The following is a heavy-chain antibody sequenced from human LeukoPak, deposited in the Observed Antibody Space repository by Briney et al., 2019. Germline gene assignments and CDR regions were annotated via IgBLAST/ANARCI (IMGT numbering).Heavy chain of an antibody. D-gene: IGHD1-26*01. V-gene: IGHV4-59*01. J-gene: IGHJ4*02. CDR3: AREVGAIRSHFDY. CDR1: GGSISSYY. Sequence: PSETLSLTCTVSGGSISSYYWSWIRQPPGKGLEWIGYIYYSGSTNYNPSLKSRVTISVDTSKNQFSLKLSSVTAADTAVYYCAREVGAIRSHFDYWGQGTLVTVSS. CDR2: IYYSGST.